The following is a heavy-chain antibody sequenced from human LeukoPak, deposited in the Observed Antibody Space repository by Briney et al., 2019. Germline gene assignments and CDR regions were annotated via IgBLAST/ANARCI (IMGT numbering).Heavy chain of an antibody. V-gene: IGHV1-46*01. D-gene: IGHD3-22*01. J-gene: IGHJ3*02. CDR3: ARSYDSSGYGAFDI. CDR1: GYTFTRCH. CDR2: INPSGGST. Sequence: ASVKVSCKASGYTFTRCHMHWVRQAPGQGLEWMGIINPSGGSTSYAQKFQGRVTMTGDTSTSTVFMELSSLRSEDTAVYYCARSYDSSGYGAFDIWGQGTMVIVSS.